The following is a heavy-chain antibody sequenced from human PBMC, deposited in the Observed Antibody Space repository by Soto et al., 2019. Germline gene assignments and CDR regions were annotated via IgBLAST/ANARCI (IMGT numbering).Heavy chain of an antibody. J-gene: IGHJ4*02. D-gene: IGHD1-26*01. Sequence: SETLSLTCTVSGGSIGSYYWSWIRQPPGKGLEWIGYIYYSGSTNYNPSLKSRVTISVGTSKNQFSLKLSSVTAADTAVYYCARVRSGSYSGDFDYWGQGTLVTVSS. CDR1: GGSIGSYY. V-gene: IGHV4-59*01. CDR2: IYYSGST. CDR3: ARVRSGSYSGDFDY.